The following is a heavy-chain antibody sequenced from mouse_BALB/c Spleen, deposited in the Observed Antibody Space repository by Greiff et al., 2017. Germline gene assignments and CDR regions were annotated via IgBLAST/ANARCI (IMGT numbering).Heavy chain of an antibody. CDR3: ARSHYYGSSYDFDV. V-gene: IGHV3-2*02. D-gene: IGHD1-1*01. J-gene: IGHJ1*01. Sequence: EVQLVESGPGLVKPSQSLSLTCTVTGYSITSDYAWNWIRQFPGNKLEWMGYISYSGSTSYNPSLKSRISITRDTSKNQFFLQLNSVTTEDTATYSCARSHYYGSSYDFDVWGAGTTVTVSS. CDR1: GYSITSDYA. CDR2: ISYSGST.